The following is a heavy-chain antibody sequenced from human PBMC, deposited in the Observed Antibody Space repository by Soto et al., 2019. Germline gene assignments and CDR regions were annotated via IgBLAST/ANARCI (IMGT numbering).Heavy chain of an antibody. D-gene: IGHD6-19*01. CDR3: ARLASGWQYYYFDF. CDR1: GGSFSPYF. CDR2: INHSGST. Sequence: QVQLQQWGAGLLKPSETLSLTCAVYGGSFSPYFWSWIRQPPGKGLEWIGEINHSGSTNYNPSLTRRATLSVGTSKRQVSLKLSSVTAADTAVYYCARLASGWQYYYFDFWGRGTPVTVSS. J-gene: IGHJ2*01. V-gene: IGHV4-34*01.